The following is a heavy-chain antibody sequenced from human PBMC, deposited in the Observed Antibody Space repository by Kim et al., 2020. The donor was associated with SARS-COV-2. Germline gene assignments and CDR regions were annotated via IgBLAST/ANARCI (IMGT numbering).Heavy chain of an antibody. CDR2: IKTRNDGGTT. D-gene: IGHD2-2*01. Sequence: GGSLRLSCAASGFTFSNAYMNWVRQAPGKGLEWVGRIKTRNDGGTTDYATPVKGRLTISRDDSENTLYLQMNSLKTEDTAVYYCATLLQYCSSPNCPPDYWGQGTLVTVSS. CDR3: ATLLQYCSSPNCPPDY. J-gene: IGHJ4*02. CDR1: GFTFSNAY. V-gene: IGHV3-15*01.